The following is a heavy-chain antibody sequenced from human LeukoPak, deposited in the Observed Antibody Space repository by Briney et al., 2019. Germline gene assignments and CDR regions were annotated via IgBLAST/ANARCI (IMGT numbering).Heavy chain of an antibody. CDR1: GGSISSYY. D-gene: IGHD6-13*01. CDR2: IYYSGST. CDR3: AGSRSWGPFDY. J-gene: IGHJ4*02. V-gene: IGHV4-59*08. Sequence: TPSETLSLTCTVSGGSISSYYWSWIRQPPGKGLEWIGYIYYSGSTNYNPSLKSRVTISVDTSKNQFSLKMSPVTAAATAVYHCAGSRSWGPFDYWGQGTLVTVSS.